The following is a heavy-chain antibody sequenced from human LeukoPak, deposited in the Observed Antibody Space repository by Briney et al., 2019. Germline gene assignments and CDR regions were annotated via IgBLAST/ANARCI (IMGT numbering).Heavy chain of an antibody. CDR1: GDSMRSDF. Sequence: SETLSLTCLVSGDSMRSDFWSWIRQPPGKGLEWIGYVSGSGSTNYNPTVKSRVTISLDTSKKQFSLNVTSVTAADTAVYYCARDNAGRDGYNPDAFDIWGQGTMVTVSS. J-gene: IGHJ3*02. CDR2: VSGSGST. V-gene: IGHV4-59*01. D-gene: IGHD5-24*01. CDR3: ARDNAGRDGYNPDAFDI.